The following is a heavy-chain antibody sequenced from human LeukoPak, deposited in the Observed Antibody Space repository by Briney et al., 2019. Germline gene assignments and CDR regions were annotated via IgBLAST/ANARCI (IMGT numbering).Heavy chain of an antibody. V-gene: IGHV3-33*01. Sequence: GSLRLSCAASGFTFSGYGMHWVRQAPGKGLEWVAVIWYDGSNKYYADSVKGRFTISRDNSKNTLYLQMNSLRAEDTAVYYCAVVAGMWYFQHWGQGTLVTVSS. D-gene: IGHD6-19*01. CDR2: IWYDGSNK. J-gene: IGHJ1*01. CDR3: AVVAGMWYFQH. CDR1: GFTFSGYG.